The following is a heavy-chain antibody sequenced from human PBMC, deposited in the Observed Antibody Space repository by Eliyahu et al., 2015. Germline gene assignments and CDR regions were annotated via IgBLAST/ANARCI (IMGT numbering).Heavy chain of an antibody. V-gene: IGHV4-59*08. CDR3: ARLGYDFWSGYYPTFDY. Sequence: QVQLQESGPGLVKPSETXSLTCTVXXXSIXXYYWSWIRQPPGKGLEWIGYIYXXGSTNSNPSLKSRVTISVDTSKNQFSLKLSSVTAADTAVYYCARLGYDFWSGYYPTFDYWGQGTLVTVSS. CDR2: IYXXGST. CDR1: XXSIXXYY. D-gene: IGHD3-3*01. J-gene: IGHJ4*02.